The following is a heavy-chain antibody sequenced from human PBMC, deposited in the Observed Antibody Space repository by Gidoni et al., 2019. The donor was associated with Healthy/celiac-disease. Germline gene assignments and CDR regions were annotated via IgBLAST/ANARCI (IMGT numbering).Heavy chain of an antibody. D-gene: IGHD6-19*01. V-gene: IGHV1-18*01. CDR1: GYTFTRNG. J-gene: IGHJ5*02. CDR2: ISAYNGNT. CDR3: ARDSSGWYGGYCFDP. Sequence: QVKLVQSGAEGKKPGASVKVLCKASGYTFTRNGISWVRQAPGQGLEWMGWISAYNGNTNYAQKLQGRVTMTTDTSTSTAYMELRSLRSDDTAVYYCARDSSGWYGGYCFDPWGQGTLVTVSS.